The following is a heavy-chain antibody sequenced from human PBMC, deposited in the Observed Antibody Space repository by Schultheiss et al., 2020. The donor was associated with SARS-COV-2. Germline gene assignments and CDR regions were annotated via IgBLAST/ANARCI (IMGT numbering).Heavy chain of an antibody. CDR2: ISGSGGST. CDR3: AKGRGYDYYYMDV. J-gene: IGHJ6*03. Sequence: GGSLRLSCAASGFTFSSYAMSWVRQAPGKGLEWVSAISGSGGSTYYADSVKGRFTISRDNSKNSLYLQMNSLRAEDTAVYYCAKGRGYDYYYMDVWGKGTTVTVSS. V-gene: IGHV3-23*01. D-gene: IGHD3-16*01. CDR1: GFTFSSYA.